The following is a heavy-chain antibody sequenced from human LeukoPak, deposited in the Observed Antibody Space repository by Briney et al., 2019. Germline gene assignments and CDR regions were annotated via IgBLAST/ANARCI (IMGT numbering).Heavy chain of an antibody. D-gene: IGHD5-24*01. CDR3: AKSSTPTLCRDLDY. V-gene: IGHV3-48*04. CDR1: GFTFSSFG. Sequence: GGSLRLSCAASGFTFSSFGMNWVRQAPGKGLEWISYISTSSLNTIHYADSVKGRFTISRDNAKNSLFLQMNNLRPEDTAIYYCAKSSTPTLCRDLDYWGQGTLATVSS. J-gene: IGHJ4*02. CDR2: ISTSSLNTI.